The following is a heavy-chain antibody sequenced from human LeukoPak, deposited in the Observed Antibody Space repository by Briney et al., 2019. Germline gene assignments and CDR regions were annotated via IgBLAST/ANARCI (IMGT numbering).Heavy chain of an antibody. CDR3: TRMSREAPGLPDL. D-gene: IGHD5-24*01. V-gene: IGHV3-23*01. J-gene: IGHJ5*02. CDR1: GFTFGSYA. CDR2: ISAPGDNT. Sequence: GGSLRLSCAASGFTFGSYAMSWVRQAPGKGLEWVSGISAPGDNTYYADSVKGRLTISRDNSKNTLYLQIGSLRADDAAVYYCTRMSREAPGLPDLWGQGTLVTVSS.